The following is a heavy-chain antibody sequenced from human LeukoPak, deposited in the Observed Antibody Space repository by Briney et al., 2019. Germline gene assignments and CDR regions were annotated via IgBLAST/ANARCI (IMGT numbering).Heavy chain of an antibody. J-gene: IGHJ2*01. V-gene: IGHV3-23*01. D-gene: IGHD6-6*01. CDR3: AIDRRPWYFDL. CDR1: GFTFSSYA. CDR2: ITSGGDIT. Sequence: GGSLRLSCAASGFTFSSYAMSWVRQAPGKGLEWVSTITSGGDITTYADSVKGRFTISRDDPKNTLYLQMNSLRADDTAVYYCAIDRRPWYFDLWGRGTLVTVSS.